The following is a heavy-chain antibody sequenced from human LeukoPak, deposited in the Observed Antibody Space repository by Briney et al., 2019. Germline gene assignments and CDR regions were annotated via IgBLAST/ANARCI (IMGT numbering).Heavy chain of an antibody. CDR2: ISPNNGDT. Sequence: ASVTVSFKASGFTFTDYYLHWVRQAPGQGLEWMGWISPNNGDTDYAQKFQGRVRMTTDTSISTAYMDLSRLTSNDTAMYYCAREGPLSSIKHWGQGTLVTVSS. J-gene: IGHJ1*01. CDR3: AREGPLSSIKH. CDR1: GFTFTDYY. D-gene: IGHD5-12*01. V-gene: IGHV1-2*02.